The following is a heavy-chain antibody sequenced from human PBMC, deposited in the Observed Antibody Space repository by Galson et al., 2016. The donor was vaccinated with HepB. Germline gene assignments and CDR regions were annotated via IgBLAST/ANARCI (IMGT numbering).Heavy chain of an antibody. D-gene: IGHD3-10*01. CDR2: IYYTGAT. CDR3: ARDSVGSGSLGK. Sequence: SETLSLTCTVSGDSVSNINYFWSWIRQPPGKGLEWIGYIYYTGATRDNPSLNRRFTISIDTSKNAFSLKVTSVTAADTAVYYCARDSVGSGSLGKWGQGTLVTVSS. J-gene: IGHJ4*02. V-gene: IGHV4-61*01. CDR1: GDSVSNINYF.